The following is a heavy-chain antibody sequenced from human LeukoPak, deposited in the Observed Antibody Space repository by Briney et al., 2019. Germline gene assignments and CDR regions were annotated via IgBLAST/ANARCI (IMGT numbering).Heavy chain of an antibody. CDR3: ARERAVTTYYYFDY. CDR2: IYYSGST. V-gene: IGHV4-61*10. D-gene: IGHD4-17*01. J-gene: IGHJ4*02. CDR1: GGSISSGTYY. Sequence: PSQTLSLTCTVSGGSISSGTYYWTWIRQPAGKGLEWIGYIYYSGSTNYNPSLKSRVTISVDTSKNQFSLKLSSVTAADTAVYYCARERAVTTYYYFDYWGQGTLVTVSS.